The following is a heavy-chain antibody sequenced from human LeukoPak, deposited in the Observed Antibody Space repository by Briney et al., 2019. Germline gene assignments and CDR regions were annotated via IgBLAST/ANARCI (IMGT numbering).Heavy chain of an antibody. CDR2: IWFDGSNR. Sequence: PGGSLRLSCGASGFTFSTYGMHCVRQAPGKGLEWVSVIWFDGSNRFYADSVKGRFTISRDNSKNTLYLQMNSLRAEDTAVYYCARDYTGSYYFDYWGQGTLVTVSS. V-gene: IGHV3-33*08. J-gene: IGHJ4*02. CDR3: ARDYTGSYYFDY. CDR1: GFTFSTYG. D-gene: IGHD1-26*01.